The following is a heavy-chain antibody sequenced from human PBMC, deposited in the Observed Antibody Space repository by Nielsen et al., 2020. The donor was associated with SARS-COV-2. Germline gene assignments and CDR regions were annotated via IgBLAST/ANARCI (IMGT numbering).Heavy chain of an antibody. V-gene: IGHV1-18*01. J-gene: IGHJ4*02. D-gene: IGHD4/OR15-4a*01. CDR3: ARRIAATNYRDLGNYFYY. CDR1: GYTFTTYP. CDR2: ISTYNGNT. Sequence: ASVKVSCKASGYTFTTYPMTWVRQAPGQGLEWLGWISTYNGNTHYAQKFQDRVTMTIDTVTSTAYLDLRSLRSDDTAVYFCARRIAATNYRDLGNYFYYWCQGTLVTVSS.